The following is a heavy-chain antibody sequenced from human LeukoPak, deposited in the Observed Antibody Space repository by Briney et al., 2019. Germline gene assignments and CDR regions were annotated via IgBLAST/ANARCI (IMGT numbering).Heavy chain of an antibody. CDR2: ISSSSSYI. V-gene: IGHV3-21*01. CDR1: GLTFSSYS. D-gene: IGHD2-2*02. Sequence: GGSLRLSCAASGLTFSSYSMNWVRQAPGKGLEWVLSISSSSSYIYYADSVKGRFTISRDNAKNSLYLQMNSLRAEDTAVYYCAREGEYCSSTSCYNYFDYWGQGTLVTVSS. J-gene: IGHJ4*02. CDR3: AREGEYCSSTSCYNYFDY.